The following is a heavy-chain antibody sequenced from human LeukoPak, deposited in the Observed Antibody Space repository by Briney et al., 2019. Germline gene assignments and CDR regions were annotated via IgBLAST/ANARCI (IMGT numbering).Heavy chain of an antibody. CDR3: VRGRFGGYFDH. CDR1: GFTFSSHW. Sequence: GGSLRLSCAASGFTFSSHWMHWVRQAPGKGLVWVSHINSDGSDTSYADSVKGRFTISRDNAKNTLYLQMNSLRAEDTAVYYCVRGRFGGYFDHWGQGSLVTVSS. CDR2: INSDGSDT. J-gene: IGHJ4*02. V-gene: IGHV3-74*01. D-gene: IGHD2-15*01.